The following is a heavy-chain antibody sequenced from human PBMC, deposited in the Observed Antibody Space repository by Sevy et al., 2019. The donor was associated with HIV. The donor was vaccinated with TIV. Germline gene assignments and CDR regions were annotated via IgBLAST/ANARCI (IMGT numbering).Heavy chain of an antibody. Sequence: ASVKVSCKASGYTFTSYDINCVRQATGQGLEWMGWMNPNSGNTGYAQKFQGRVTMTRNTSISTAYMELSSLRSEDTAVYYCARVLRKDAYYDFWSGYYRPLPYYYYYGMDVWGQRTTVTVSS. V-gene: IGHV1-8*01. CDR1: GYTFTSYD. CDR2: MNPNSGNT. J-gene: IGHJ6*02. D-gene: IGHD3-3*01. CDR3: ARVLRKDAYYDFWSGYYRPLPYYYYYGMDV.